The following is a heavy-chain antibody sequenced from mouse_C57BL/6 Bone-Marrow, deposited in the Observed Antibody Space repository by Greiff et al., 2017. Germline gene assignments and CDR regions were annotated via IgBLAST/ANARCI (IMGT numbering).Heavy chain of an antibody. D-gene: IGHD6-1*01. J-gene: IGHJ4*01. CDR1: GYTFTSYG. Sequence: QVQLQQSGAELARPGASVKLSCKASGYTFTSYGISWVKQRTGQGLEWIGEIYPRSGNTYYNEKFKGKATLTADKSSSTAYMELRSLTSEDSAVFFCEISAGLGGYAMDYWGQGTSVTVSS. CDR3: EISAGLGGYAMDY. CDR2: IYPRSGNT. V-gene: IGHV1-81*01.